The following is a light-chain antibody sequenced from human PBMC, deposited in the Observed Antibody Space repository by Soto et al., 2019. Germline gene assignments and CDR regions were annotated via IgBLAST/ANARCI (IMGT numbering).Light chain of an antibody. CDR3: QSYDTSLRAWV. V-gene: IGLV1-40*01. CDR2: GNN. Sequence: QSVLTQPPSVSGAPGQRVTISCTGGSSNIGAGYDVHWYRQFPGTAPKLLVYGNNNRPSGISDRFSASKSGSSASLAITGLQVEDEADYYCQSYDTSLRAWVFGGGTQLTVL. CDR1: SSNIGAGYD. J-gene: IGLJ7*01.